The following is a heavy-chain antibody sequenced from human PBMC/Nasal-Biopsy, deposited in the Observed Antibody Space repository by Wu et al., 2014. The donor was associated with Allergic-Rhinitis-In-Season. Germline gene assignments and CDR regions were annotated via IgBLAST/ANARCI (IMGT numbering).Heavy chain of an antibody. CDR3: AREVIAAPPGMDV. V-gene: IGHV3-48*03. CDR2: ISSSGSTI. D-gene: IGHD6-13*01. J-gene: IGHJ6*02. Sequence: GLEWVSYISSSGSTIYYADSVKGRFTISRDNAKNSLYLQMNSLRAEDTAVYYCAREVIAAPPGMDVWGQGTTVTVSS.